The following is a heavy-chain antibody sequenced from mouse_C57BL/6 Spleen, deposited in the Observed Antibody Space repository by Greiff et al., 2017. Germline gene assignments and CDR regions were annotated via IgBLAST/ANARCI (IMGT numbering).Heavy chain of an antibody. CDR1: GYTFTDYE. J-gene: IGHJ2*01. CDR2: IDPETGGT. Sequence: VQLQQSGAELVRPGASVTLSCKASGYTFTDYEMHWVKQTPVHGLEWIGAIDPETGGTAYNQKFKGKAILTADKSSSTAYMVLRSLTSEDSAVYYCTRGCYYGSFDYWGQGTTLTVSS. CDR3: TRGCYYGSFDY. D-gene: IGHD1-1*01. V-gene: IGHV1-15*01.